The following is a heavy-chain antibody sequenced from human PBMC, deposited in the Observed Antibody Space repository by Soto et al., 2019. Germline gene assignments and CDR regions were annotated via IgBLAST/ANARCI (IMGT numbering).Heavy chain of an antibody. CDR3: VKLDEILSGYYDAFDV. J-gene: IGHJ3*01. D-gene: IGHD3-9*01. V-gene: IGHV1-69*13. Sequence: SVKVSCKASGGTFSSYAISWVRQAPGQGLEWMGGIIPIFSTPNYAQKFQGGVTITADESKNTLYLQMSSLRAEDTAIYYCVKLDEILSGYYDAFDVWGQGTMVTVSS. CDR2: IIPIFSTP. CDR1: GGTFSSYA.